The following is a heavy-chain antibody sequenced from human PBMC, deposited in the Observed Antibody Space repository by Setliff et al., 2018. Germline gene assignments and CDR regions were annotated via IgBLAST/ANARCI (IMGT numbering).Heavy chain of an antibody. J-gene: IGHJ2*01. Sequence: SETLSLTCTVSGGSIGPHYWSWIRQYPGKGLEWIGYIYYSGSTYYNPSLKSRVTISLDTSENQFSLELTSVTAADTAVYYCARSRTIAVKGGVFAVWGRGTLVTVSS. CDR1: GGSIGPHY. V-gene: IGHV4-31*03. CDR3: ARSRTIAVKGGVFAV. D-gene: IGHD6-19*01. CDR2: IYYSGST.